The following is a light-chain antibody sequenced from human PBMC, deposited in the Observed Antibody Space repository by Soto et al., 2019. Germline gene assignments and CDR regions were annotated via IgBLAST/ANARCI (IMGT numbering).Light chain of an antibody. Sequence: QLTQSPSTLSASVGDTVTITCRASQTISSWLAWYQQKPGKAPKLLIYKASSLKSGVPSRFSGSGSGTEFTLTISSLQPDDFATYYCQHYNSYSEAFGQGTKVDIK. J-gene: IGKJ1*01. V-gene: IGKV1-5*03. CDR2: KAS. CDR3: QHYNSYSEA. CDR1: QTISSW.